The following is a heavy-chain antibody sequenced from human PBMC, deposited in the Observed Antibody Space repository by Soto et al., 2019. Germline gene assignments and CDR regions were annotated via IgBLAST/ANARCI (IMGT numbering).Heavy chain of an antibody. CDR1: GFSFKNYA. CDR2: ISGSAGST. D-gene: IGHD2-2*01. CDR3: AKVGCSSSSCQPQHYDGASVRHFES. J-gene: IGHJ4*02. Sequence: PGGSLRLSCEGSGFSFKNYAMAWVRQAPYEGLEWGSAISGSAGSTYYADSVKGRFTISRDNPRNTLYLQMDSLRAEDTAEYYCAKVGCSSSSCQPQHYDGASVRHFESWGQGTQVTVSS. V-gene: IGHV3-23*01.